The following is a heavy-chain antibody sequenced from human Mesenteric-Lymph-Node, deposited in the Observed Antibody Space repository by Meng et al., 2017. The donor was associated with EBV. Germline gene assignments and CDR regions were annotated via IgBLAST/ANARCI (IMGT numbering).Heavy chain of an antibody. CDR3: SRDSIYDGLDY. V-gene: IGHV1-8*01. J-gene: IGHJ4*02. Sequence: QVQLVQSGAEVKKPGASVKVSCKASGYTFTSYDINWVRQATGQGLEWMGWMNPNSGNTGSAQKFQGRVTMTRNTAISTAYMELNSLTSEDTAIYYCSRDSIYDGLDYWGQGTLVTVSS. D-gene: IGHD3-16*01. CDR2: MNPNSGNT. CDR1: GYTFTSYD.